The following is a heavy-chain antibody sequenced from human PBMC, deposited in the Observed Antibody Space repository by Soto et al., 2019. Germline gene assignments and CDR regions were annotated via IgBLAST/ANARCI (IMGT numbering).Heavy chain of an antibody. CDR3: ARDLDQRQDAFDI. CDR2: IYYSGST. D-gene: IGHD6-25*01. Sequence: QVQLQESGPGLVKPSQTLSLTCTVSGGSISSGGYYWSWIRQHPGKGLEWIGYIYYSGSTYYNPSLKSRVTISVDTSKNQFSLKLSSVTAADTAVCYCARDLDQRQDAFDIWGQGTMVTVSS. J-gene: IGHJ3*02. V-gene: IGHV4-31*03. CDR1: GGSISSGGYY.